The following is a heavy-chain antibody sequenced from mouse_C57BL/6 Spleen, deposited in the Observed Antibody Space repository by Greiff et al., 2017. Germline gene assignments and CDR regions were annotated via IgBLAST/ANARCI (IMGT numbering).Heavy chain of an antibody. CDR3: ARELSNPRYFDV. D-gene: IGHD2-5*01. V-gene: IGHV1-61*01. CDR2: IYPSDSET. CDR1: GYTFTSYW. Sequence: VQLQQPGAELVRPGSSVKLSCKASGYTFTSYWMDWVKQRPGQGLEWIGNIYPSDSETHYNQKFKDKATLTVDKSSSTAYMQLSSLTSEDSAVYYCARELSNPRYFDVWGTGTTVTVSS. J-gene: IGHJ1*03.